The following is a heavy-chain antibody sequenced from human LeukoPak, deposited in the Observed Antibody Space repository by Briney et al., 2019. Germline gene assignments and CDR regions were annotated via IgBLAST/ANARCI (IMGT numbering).Heavy chain of an antibody. V-gene: IGHV5-51*01. CDR1: GYTFTTYW. D-gene: IGHD6-19*01. CDR2: IYPGDSDT. Sequence: GESLKISCKVSGYTFTTYWIGWVRQMPGKGLEWMGIIYPGDSDTRYSPSFQGQVTISADKSISTAYLQWSSLKASDTAMYYCARLTGSSGWYYFDYWGQGTLVTVSS. J-gene: IGHJ4*02. CDR3: ARLTGSSGWYYFDY.